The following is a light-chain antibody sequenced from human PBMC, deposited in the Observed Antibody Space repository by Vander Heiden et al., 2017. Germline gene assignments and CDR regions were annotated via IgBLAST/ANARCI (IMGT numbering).Light chain of an antibody. CDR2: SNN. J-gene: IGLJ3*02. CDR1: SPNIGSRP. Sequence: QSVLTQPPSASGTPGQRVPIPCSGSSPNIGSRPVNWYQHLPGTAPKLLVYSNNQRPSGVPDRISASKSGTSASLAVSGLQSEDEADYYCSAWDNSLNAWVFGGGTKLTVL. V-gene: IGLV1-44*01. CDR3: SAWDNSLNAWV.